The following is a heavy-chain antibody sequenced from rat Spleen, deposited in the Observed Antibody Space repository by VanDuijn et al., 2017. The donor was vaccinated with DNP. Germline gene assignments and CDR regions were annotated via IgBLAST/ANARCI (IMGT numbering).Heavy chain of an antibody. J-gene: IGHJ3*01. D-gene: IGHD1-11*01. Sequence: QVQLKESGPGLVQPSQTLSLTCTVSGFSLTSNSVHWVRQPPGKGLEWVGAIWSGGSPDYNSVLKSRLSINRDTSKSQVFLTMNSLQTDDTAVYYCARWEGINAYWGQGTLVTVSS. CDR2: IWSGGSP. CDR3: ARWEGINAY. V-gene: IGHV2-1*01. CDR1: GFSLTSNS.